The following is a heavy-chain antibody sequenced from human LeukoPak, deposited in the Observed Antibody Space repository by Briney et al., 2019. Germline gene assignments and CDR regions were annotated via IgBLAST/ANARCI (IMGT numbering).Heavy chain of an antibody. J-gene: IGHJ4*02. CDR2: ISAYNGNT. Sequence: GASVKVSCKASGYTFTSYGISWVRQAPGPGLELMAWISAYNGNTNYAQKLQGRVTMTTDTSTSTAYMELRSLRSDDTAVYYCARGYDILTGYFLFDYWGQGTLVTVSS. D-gene: IGHD3-9*01. V-gene: IGHV1-18*04. CDR1: GYTFTSYG. CDR3: ARGYDILTGYFLFDY.